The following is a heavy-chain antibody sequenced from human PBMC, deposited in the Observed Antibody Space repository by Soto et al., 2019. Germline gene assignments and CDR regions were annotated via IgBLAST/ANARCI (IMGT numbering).Heavy chain of an antibody. J-gene: IGHJ6*02. CDR3: ARLHCTSTNCSDNYYYGMDV. CDR2: ITSGGSPM. CDR1: GFTFSNYE. D-gene: IGHD2-2*01. V-gene: IGHV3-48*03. Sequence: EVQLVESGGGLVQPGGSLRLSCAGSGFTFSNYEMNWVRQAPGKGLEWVAYITSGGSPMYYADSVKGRFTISRDNVRNSLFLQMNSLRAEDTAVYYCARLHCTSTNCSDNYYYGMDVWGPGTTVTVSS.